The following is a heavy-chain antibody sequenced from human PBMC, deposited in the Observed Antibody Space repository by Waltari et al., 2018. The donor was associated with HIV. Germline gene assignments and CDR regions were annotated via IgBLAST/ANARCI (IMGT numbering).Heavy chain of an antibody. CDR1: GFTFSSYA. CDR2: ISSSSTTI. Sequence: EVQLVESGGGLVQPGGSLRLSCAASGFTFSSYAMTCVRQAPGKGLEWVSYISSSSTTINYADSVKGRFTISRDNAKNLLYLQMSSLRAEDTAVYFCARERFGSSYFGYWGQGTLVTVSS. D-gene: IGHD6-6*01. V-gene: IGHV3-48*04. CDR3: ARERFGSSYFGY. J-gene: IGHJ4*02.